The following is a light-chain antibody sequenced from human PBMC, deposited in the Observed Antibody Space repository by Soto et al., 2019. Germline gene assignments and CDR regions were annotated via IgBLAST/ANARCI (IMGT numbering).Light chain of an antibody. CDR3: QQYSHWLTT. Sequence: ETLMTQSPATLSVSPGETVTLSCRSSQDLHIDLAWYQQKPGQAPRLVIYYTSTRATGIPARFSASGSGTEFTLTISSLQSEDCAVYYCQQYSHWLTTFGQGTKLEIK. V-gene: IGKV3-15*01. CDR2: YTS. CDR1: QDLHID. J-gene: IGKJ2*01.